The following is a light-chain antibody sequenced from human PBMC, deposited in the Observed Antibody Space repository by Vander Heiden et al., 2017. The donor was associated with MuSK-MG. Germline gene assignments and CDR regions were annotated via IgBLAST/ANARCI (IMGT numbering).Light chain of an antibody. V-gene: IGKV1-27*01. CDR1: QGISNY. CDR2: AAS. Sequence: DIKMTQSPSSLSEYVGDRVTITCRASQGISNYLAWYQQKPVKVPKLLIYAASTLQSGVPSRFSGSGSGTDFTLTISTLQPEDVATYYCQKYNSAPLTFGGGTKVEIK. CDR3: QKYNSAPLT. J-gene: IGKJ4*01.